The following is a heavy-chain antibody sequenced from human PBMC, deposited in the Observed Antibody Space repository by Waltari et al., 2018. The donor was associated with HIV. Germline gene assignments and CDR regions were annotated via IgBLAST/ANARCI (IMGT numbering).Heavy chain of an antibody. J-gene: IGHJ4*02. V-gene: IGHV3-23*01. CDR2: ISGSGGNT. Sequence: VQLLESGGGLVQPGGSLRLSCAASGFTFSSYAMSWVRQAPGKGREWGSTISGSGGNTYYADSVKGRFTISRDNSKNTLYLQMNSLRAEETAVYYCAKGKYSSGWNFDYWGQGTLVTVSS. CDR3: AKGKYSSGWNFDY. D-gene: IGHD6-19*01. CDR1: GFTFSSYA.